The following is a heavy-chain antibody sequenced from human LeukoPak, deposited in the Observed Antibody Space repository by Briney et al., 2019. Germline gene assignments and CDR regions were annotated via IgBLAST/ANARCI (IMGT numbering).Heavy chain of an antibody. V-gene: IGHV3-53*01. D-gene: IGHD3-22*01. CDR2: IYSGGST. Sequence: PGGSLRLSCAASGFTVSSNYMSWVRQAPGKGLEWVSVIYSGGSTYYADSVKGRFTISRDNSKNTLYLQMNSLRAEDTAVYYCARGSVEVGDYTMIVVVPWGAFDIWGQGTMVTVSS. CDR1: GFTVSSNY. J-gene: IGHJ3*02. CDR3: ARGSVEVGDYTMIVVVPWGAFDI.